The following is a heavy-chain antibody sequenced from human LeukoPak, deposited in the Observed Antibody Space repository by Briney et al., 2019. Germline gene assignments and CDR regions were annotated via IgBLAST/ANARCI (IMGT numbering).Heavy chain of an antibody. D-gene: IGHD6-19*01. J-gene: IGHJ4*02. V-gene: IGHV3-30*02. CDR3: AKTLGGWQYFDC. CDR2: MRHDEYKE. CDR1: GFSASDYG. Sequence: GGSLRLSRAASGFSASDYGMHWVRQAPGKGLERVAFMRHDEYKEYYSDSVKGRFTISRDNSRNTLSLQMSSLRIDDAAVYYCAKTLGGWQYFDCWGQGTLVTISS.